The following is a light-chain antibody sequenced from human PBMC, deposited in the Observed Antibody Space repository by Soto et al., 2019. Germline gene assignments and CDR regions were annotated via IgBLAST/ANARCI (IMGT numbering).Light chain of an antibody. CDR3: QHYNSYSEA. J-gene: IGKJ1*01. V-gene: IGKV1-5*03. CDR2: KAS. Sequence: IQMTQSPSFLSASVGDRVTITCRASPGISNYLAWYQQKPGKAPKLLIYKASTLKSGVPSRFSGSGSGTEFTLTISSLQPDDFATYYCQHYNSYSEAFGQGTKVDI. CDR1: PGISNY.